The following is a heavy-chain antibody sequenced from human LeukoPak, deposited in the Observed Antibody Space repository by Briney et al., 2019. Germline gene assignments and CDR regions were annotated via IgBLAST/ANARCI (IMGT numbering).Heavy chain of an antibody. D-gene: IGHD2-2*02. V-gene: IGHV1-2*02. Sequence: ASVKVSCKASGYTFTAYYMHWVRQAPGQGLEWMGWIKCDSGGTEYSRNYRGRVTMTRDTSTSTAYVELRRLRSDDTAVYYCAREIPSVSPIPTTALDYWGQGTLVTVSS. CDR1: GYTFTAYY. CDR2: IKCDSGGT. J-gene: IGHJ4*02. CDR3: AREIPSVSPIPTTALDY.